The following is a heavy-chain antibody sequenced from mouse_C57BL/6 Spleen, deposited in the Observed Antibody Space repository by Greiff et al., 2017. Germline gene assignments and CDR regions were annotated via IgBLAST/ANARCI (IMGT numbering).Heavy chain of an antibody. CDR1: GYTFTSYW. J-gene: IGHJ2*01. Sequence: QVQLQQPGAELVKPGASVKLSCKASGYTFTSYWMQWVKQRPGQGLEWIGEIDPSDSYTNYNQKFKGKATLTVDTSSSTAYMQLSSLTSEYSAVYYCARSAVGLGCWGQGTTLTVSS. CDR2: IDPSDSYT. CDR3: ARSAVGLGC. D-gene: IGHD1-1*01. V-gene: IGHV1-50*01.